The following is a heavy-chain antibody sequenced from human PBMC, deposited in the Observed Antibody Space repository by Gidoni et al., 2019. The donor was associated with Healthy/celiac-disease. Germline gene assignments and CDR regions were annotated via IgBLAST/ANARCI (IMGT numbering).Heavy chain of an antibody. CDR1: GFTFSSYS. CDR3: ARSGPRGGPFDY. CDR2: ISRSSSYI. V-gene: IGHV3-21*01. D-gene: IGHD3-10*01. J-gene: IGHJ4*02. Sequence: EVQLVESGGGLVKPGGSLRLSRAASGFTFSSYSLNWVRQAPGKGLEWVSSISRSSSYIYYADSVKGRFTISRDNAKNSLYLQMNSLRAEDTAVYYCARSGPRGGPFDYWGQGTLVTVSS.